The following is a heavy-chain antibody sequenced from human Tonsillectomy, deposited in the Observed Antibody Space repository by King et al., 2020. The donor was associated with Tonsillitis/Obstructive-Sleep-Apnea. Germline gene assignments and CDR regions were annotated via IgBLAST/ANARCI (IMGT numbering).Heavy chain of an antibody. CDR3: ARIIASRPTIYFMDV. CDR2: IYRRGIT. D-gene: IGHD6-6*01. Sequence: QLQESGPGLVKPSQTLSVTCTVSGGSISSGGYYWRWLRQHPGKGLEWIGYIYRRGITHYNPSLESRVTISLDTSKQLFSLSLDSVTAADTAVYYCARIIASRPTIYFMDVWGKGTTVTVSS. J-gene: IGHJ6*03. V-gene: IGHV4-31*03. CDR1: GGSISSGGYY.